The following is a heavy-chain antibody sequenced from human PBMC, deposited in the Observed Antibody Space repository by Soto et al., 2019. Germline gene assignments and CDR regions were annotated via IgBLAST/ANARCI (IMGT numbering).Heavy chain of an antibody. J-gene: IGHJ5*02. D-gene: IGHD6-6*01. CDR2: IFSSGAT. Sequence: SETLSLTCSVSGGSINSYHCNWSRQSPVKELEWIGNIFSSGATDYNPSLKSRVTISLDTSKKQFSLKLTSVTAADTAVYYCARDRDPYSSSSSRWFDPWGQGALVTVSS. CDR1: GGSINSYH. CDR3: ARDRDPYSSSSSRWFDP. V-gene: IGHV4-59*12.